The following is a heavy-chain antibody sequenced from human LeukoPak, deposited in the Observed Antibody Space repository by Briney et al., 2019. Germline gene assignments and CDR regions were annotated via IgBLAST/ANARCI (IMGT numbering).Heavy chain of an antibody. D-gene: IGHD3-22*01. CDR1: GGTFSSYA. V-gene: IGHV1-69*05. J-gene: IGHJ4*02. Sequence: SVKVSCKASGGTFSSYAISWVRQAPGQGLEWMGRIIPIFGTANYAQKFQGRVTITTDESTSTAHMELSSLRSEDTAVYYCARAYYYDSSGWSFDYWGQGTLVTVSS. CDR3: ARAYYYDSSGWSFDY. CDR2: IIPIFGTA.